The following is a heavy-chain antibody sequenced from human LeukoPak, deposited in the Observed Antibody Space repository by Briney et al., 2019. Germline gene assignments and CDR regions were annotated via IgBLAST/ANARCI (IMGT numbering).Heavy chain of an antibody. Sequence: KTSETLSLTCTVSGGSISSYYWSWIRQPPGKGLEWIGYIYYSGSTNYNPSLKSRVTISVDTSKNQFSLKLSSVTAADTAVYYCARDSVEWGSSGLDYWGQGTLVTVSS. J-gene: IGHJ4*02. V-gene: IGHV4-59*01. CDR3: ARDSVEWGSSGLDY. D-gene: IGHD6-19*01. CDR1: GGSISSYY. CDR2: IYYSGST.